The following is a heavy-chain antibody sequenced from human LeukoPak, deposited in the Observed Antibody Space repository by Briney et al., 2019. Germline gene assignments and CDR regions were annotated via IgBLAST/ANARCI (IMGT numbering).Heavy chain of an antibody. CDR2: IAYDGSNK. CDR1: GFTFSSYA. CDR3: ASQYYNILTGHYTSIDY. V-gene: IGHV3-30*04. D-gene: IGHD3-9*01. Sequence: PGGSLRLSCAASGFTFSSYAMHWGRQAPGKGPEGVAVIAYDGSNKYYADSVKGRFTISRDNSKNTLDLQRNSLSAEDTAVYYCASQYYNILTGHYTSIDYWGQGTLVTVSS. J-gene: IGHJ4*02.